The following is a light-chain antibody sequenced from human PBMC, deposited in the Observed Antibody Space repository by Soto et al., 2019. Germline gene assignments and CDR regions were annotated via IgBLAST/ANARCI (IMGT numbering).Light chain of an antibody. Sequence: EVVLTQSPDTLSLSPGEGATLSCRASQTISSNYVAWYQQKPGQAPRLLIYSASTRATGTPDRFSGSGSGTHFTLTIRILEHEYFAVYYCQQYGIVFGPGTKVEIK. CDR1: QTISSNY. CDR3: QQYGIV. CDR2: SAS. V-gene: IGKV3-20*01. J-gene: IGKJ3*01.